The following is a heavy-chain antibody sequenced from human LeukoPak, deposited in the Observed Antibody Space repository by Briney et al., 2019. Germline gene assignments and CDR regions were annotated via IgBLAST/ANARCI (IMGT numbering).Heavy chain of an antibody. D-gene: IGHD3-3*01. J-gene: IGHJ2*01. CDR2: ISGSGGST. CDR1: GFTLSSYA. Sequence: PGGSLRLSCAASGFTLSSYAMSWVRQAPGKGLEWVSAISGSGGSTYYADSVKGRFTISRDNSKNTLYLQMNSLRAEDTAVYYCAKSPSFFDWYFDLWGRGTLVTVSS. V-gene: IGHV3-23*01. CDR3: AKSPSFFDWYFDL.